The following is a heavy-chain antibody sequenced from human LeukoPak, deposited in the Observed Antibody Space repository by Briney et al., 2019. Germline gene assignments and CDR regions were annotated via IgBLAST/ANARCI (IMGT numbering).Heavy chain of an antibody. CDR1: GGSISSYY. CDR3: ARQAVAGRTFDY. D-gene: IGHD6-19*01. V-gene: IGHV4-38-2*02. J-gene: IGHJ4*02. Sequence: SETLSLTCTVSGGSISSYYWGWIRQPPGKGLEWIGSIYHSGRTYYNPSLKSRVTISVDTSKNQFSLKLSSVTAADTAVYYCARQAVAGRTFDYWGQGTLVTVSS. CDR2: IYHSGRT.